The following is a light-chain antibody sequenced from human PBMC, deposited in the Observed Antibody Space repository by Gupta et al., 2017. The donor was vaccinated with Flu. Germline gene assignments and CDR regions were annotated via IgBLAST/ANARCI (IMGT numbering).Light chain of an antibody. CDR3: MQPLNSPWT. CDR2: LGS. CDR1: QSLLYSNGYNY. Sequence: DIVMTQSPLSLAVTPGEPASISCRSSQSLLYSNGYNYVNWYLQKPGQAPQLLIHLGSNRASGVPDRFSGSGSGTDFTLKISRGEAEDVGIYFCMQPLNSPWTFGQGTKVEIK. J-gene: IGKJ1*01. V-gene: IGKV2-28*01.